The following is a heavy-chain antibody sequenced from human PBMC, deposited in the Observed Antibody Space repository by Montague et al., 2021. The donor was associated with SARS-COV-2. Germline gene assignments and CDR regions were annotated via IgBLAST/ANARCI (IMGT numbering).Heavy chain of an antibody. CDR1: RFTFSSYG. V-gene: IGHV3-23*01. Sequence: SLRLSCAASRFTFSSYGMSWVRQAPGKGLEWVSSITNSGDSTYYVDSVKGRFTISRDNSKYTLYLQMSSLRAEDTAVYYCARHGYCSSTTCYIVYYGTDVWGQGTTVTVSS. CDR2: ITNSGDST. J-gene: IGHJ6*02. CDR3: ARHGYCSSTTCYIVYYGTDV. D-gene: IGHD2-2*02.